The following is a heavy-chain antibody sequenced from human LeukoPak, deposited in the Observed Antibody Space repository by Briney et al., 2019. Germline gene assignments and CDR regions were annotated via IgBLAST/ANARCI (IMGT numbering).Heavy chain of an antibody. J-gene: IGHJ5*02. CDR3: ATSSTVTHTRDP. Sequence: ASVKVSCKTSGYGFSDVSFNWVRQAPGQGLEWMGWINPHSGATNYAQRFQGRISMDASFDTAYIELSRLTSDDTAVYYCATSSTVTHTRDPWGQGTLVTVSS. D-gene: IGHD1-1*01. CDR2: INPHSGAT. V-gene: IGHV1-2*02. CDR1: GYGFSDVS.